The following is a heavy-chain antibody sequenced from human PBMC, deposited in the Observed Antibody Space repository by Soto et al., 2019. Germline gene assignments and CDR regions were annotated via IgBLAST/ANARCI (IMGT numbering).Heavy chain of an antibody. CDR3: AKDASSWFYYFYGMDV. V-gene: IGHV1-18*01. CDR1: GYIFSNFG. Sequence: QIPLEQSRPELRKPGASVKVSCKASGYIFSNFGISWVRQAPGQGLEWMGWISGYNDNTNYAQKFQDRLRITTDISTGTAYMELTTLRSEDTAVYYCAKDASSWFYYFYGMDVWGQGTTVTVSS. J-gene: IGHJ6*02. D-gene: IGHD2-2*01. CDR2: ISGYNDNT.